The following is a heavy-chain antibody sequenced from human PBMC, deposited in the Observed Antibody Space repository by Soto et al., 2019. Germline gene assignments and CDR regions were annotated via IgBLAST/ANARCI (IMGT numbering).Heavy chain of an antibody. Sequence: QVQLVQSGAEVKKPGASVKVSCKASGFTFSAYYIYWVRQAPGQGLEWIGWINPNSGGTNNAQKFQGAVTMTRDTSTSTVYMELSALISDDTAVYYCARSLLNEYSSSWRSAYYGMDVWGQGTTVTVSS. D-gene: IGHD6-13*01. CDR3: ARSLLNEYSSSWRSAYYGMDV. V-gene: IGHV1-2*02. CDR1: GFTFSAYY. J-gene: IGHJ6*02. CDR2: INPNSGGT.